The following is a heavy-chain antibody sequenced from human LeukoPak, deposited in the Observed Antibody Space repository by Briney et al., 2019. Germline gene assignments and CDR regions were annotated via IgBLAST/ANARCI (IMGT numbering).Heavy chain of an antibody. J-gene: IGHJ4*02. Sequence: GGSLRLSCSASGFTFSSYAMHWVRQAPGKGLEYVSGISSNGGSTYYADSVKGRFTISRDNSKNTVHFQMSSLRAEDTAVYYCAMHTVIASSWSLDYWGQGTLVTVSS. CDR1: GFTFSSYA. CDR2: ISSNGGST. V-gene: IGHV3-64*05. CDR3: AMHTVIASSWSLDY. D-gene: IGHD6-13*01.